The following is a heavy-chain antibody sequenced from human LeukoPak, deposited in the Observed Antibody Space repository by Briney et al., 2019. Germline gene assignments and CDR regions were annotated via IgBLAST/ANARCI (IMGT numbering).Heavy chain of an antibody. Sequence: PGGSLRLSCAASGFTFSSYAMSWVRQAPGKGLEWVSAISGSGGSTYYADSVKGRFTISRDNSKNTLYLQMNSLRAEDTAVYYCAKDLSFYYYYGMDVWGQGTTVTVSS. CDR1: GFTFSSYA. J-gene: IGHJ6*02. CDR2: ISGSGGST. V-gene: IGHV3-23*01. CDR3: AKDLSFYYYYGMDV.